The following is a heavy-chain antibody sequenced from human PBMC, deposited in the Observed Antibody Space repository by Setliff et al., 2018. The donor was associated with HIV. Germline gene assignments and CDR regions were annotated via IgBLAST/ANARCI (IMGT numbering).Heavy chain of an antibody. CDR1: GDTFRSHA. Sequence: SVKVSCKASGDTFRSHAISWVRQAPGQGLEWMGGIIPIIATTNYAQKFQDRVTITADELTNTAYMDVSSLRAEDTAVYYCARGYCGGGICYSPNWLDPWGQGTLVTVSS. CDR3: ARGYCGGGICYSPNWLDP. D-gene: IGHD2-15*01. CDR2: IIPIIATT. J-gene: IGHJ5*02. V-gene: IGHV1-69*13.